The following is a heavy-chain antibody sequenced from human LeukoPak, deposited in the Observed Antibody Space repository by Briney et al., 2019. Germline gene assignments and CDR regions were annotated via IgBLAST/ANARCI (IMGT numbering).Heavy chain of an antibody. Sequence: SETLSLTCTVSGGSISSYYWSWIRQPPGKGLEWIGEINHSGSTNYNPSLKSRVTISVDTSKNQFSLKLSSVTAADTAVYYCARGRTSNRLGYCSSTSCPKFDYWGQGTLVTVSS. CDR3: ARGRTSNRLGYCSSTSCPKFDY. V-gene: IGHV4-34*01. CDR1: GGSISSYY. J-gene: IGHJ4*02. CDR2: INHSGST. D-gene: IGHD2-2*01.